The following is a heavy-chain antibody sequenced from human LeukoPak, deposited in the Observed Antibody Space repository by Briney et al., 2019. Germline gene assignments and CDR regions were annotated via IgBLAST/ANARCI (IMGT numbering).Heavy chain of an antibody. Sequence: PSETLSLTCAVYGGSFSGYYWSWIRQPPGKGLEWIGEINHSGSTNYNPSLKSRVTISVDTSKNQFSLKLSSVTAADRAVYYCASLGDYGAFDYWGQGTLVTVSS. CDR2: INHSGST. D-gene: IGHD4-17*01. CDR3: ASLGDYGAFDY. CDR1: GGSFSGYY. V-gene: IGHV4-34*01. J-gene: IGHJ4*02.